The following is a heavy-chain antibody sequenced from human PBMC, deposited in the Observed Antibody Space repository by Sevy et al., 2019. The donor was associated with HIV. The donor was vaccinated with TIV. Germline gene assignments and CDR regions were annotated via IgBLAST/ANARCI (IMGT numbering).Heavy chain of an antibody. CDR1: GGSFSGYY. CDR2: INHSGST. Sequence: SETLSLTCAVYGGSFSGYYWSWIRQPPGRGLEWIGEINHSGSTNYNPSLKSRVTISEDTSKNQSYLKLSSVTAADTAVYYCARHCGSTSCSHAFDIWGQGTVVTVSS. D-gene: IGHD2-2*01. V-gene: IGHV4-34*01. J-gene: IGHJ3*02. CDR3: ARHCGSTSCSHAFDI.